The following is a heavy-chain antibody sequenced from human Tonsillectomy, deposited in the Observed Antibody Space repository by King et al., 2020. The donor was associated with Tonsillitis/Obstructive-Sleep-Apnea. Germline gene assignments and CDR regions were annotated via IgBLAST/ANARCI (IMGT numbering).Heavy chain of an antibody. Sequence: VQLVESGGGVVQPGRSLRLSCAASGFTFSSYAMHWVRQAPGKGLEWVAVISYDGSNQYYADSVKGRFFISRDTSKNTLYLQMNSLRAEDTAVYYCARAAFDYGDYDYYYYMVVWGKGTTVTVSS. V-gene: IGHV3-30*01. CDR3: ARAAFDYGDYDYYYYMVV. CDR1: GFTFSSYA. CDR2: ISYDGSNQ. J-gene: IGHJ6*03. D-gene: IGHD4-17*01.